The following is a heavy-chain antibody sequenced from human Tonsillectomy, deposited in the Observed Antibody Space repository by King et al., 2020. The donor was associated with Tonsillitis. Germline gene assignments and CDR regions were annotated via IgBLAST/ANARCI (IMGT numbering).Heavy chain of an antibody. D-gene: IGHD3-9*01. Sequence: VQLVESGGGVVQPGRSLRLSCAASGFTFSNYDMHWVRQAPGKGLEWVTVISSDGSDEYYADSVKGRFTISRDNSKNTLYLQMDSLRVEDTSVYYCAKRGLTSLYYFDSWGQGTLVTVSS. CDR2: ISSDGSDE. V-gene: IGHV3-30*18. CDR3: AKRGLTSLYYFDS. J-gene: IGHJ4*02. CDR1: GFTFSNYD.